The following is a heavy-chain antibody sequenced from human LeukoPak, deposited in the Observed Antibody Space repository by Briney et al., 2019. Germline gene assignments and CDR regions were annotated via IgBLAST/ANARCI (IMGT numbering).Heavy chain of an antibody. J-gene: IGHJ4*02. CDR3: ASSYSEVFDY. CDR2: IYYSGST. Sequence: SETLSLTCTVSGGSISSYYWSWIRQPPGKGLEWIGYIYYSGSTNYNPSLKSRVTISVDTSKNRFSLKLSSVTAAGTAVYYCASSYSEVFDYWGQGTLVTVSS. CDR1: GGSISSYY. D-gene: IGHD1-26*01. V-gene: IGHV4-59*01.